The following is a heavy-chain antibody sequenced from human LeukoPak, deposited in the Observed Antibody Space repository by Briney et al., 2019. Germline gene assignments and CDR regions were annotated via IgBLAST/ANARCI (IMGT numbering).Heavy chain of an antibody. D-gene: IGHD2-15*01. Sequence: ASVKVSCKASGYTFTGYYMHWVRQAPGQGLEWMGWINPNSGGTNYAQKFQGRVTMTRDTSISTAYMELSRLRSDDTAVYYCARDGEDIVVVVATGGFDPWGQGTLVTVSS. CDR2: INPNSGGT. CDR3: ARDGEDIVVVVATGGFDP. J-gene: IGHJ5*02. V-gene: IGHV1-2*02. CDR1: GYTFTGYY.